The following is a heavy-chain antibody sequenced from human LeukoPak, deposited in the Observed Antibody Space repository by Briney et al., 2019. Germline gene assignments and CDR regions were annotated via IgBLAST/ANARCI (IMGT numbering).Heavy chain of an antibody. Sequence: SETLSLTCTVSGGSTSRYYWNWIRQTAGKGLEWIGRIHSSGSTNYSPALNSRVTMSVDTSKNQFSLKLTSVTAADTAVYYCARDLVTVTKGFDIWGQGTMVSVSS. CDR3: ARDLVTVTKGFDI. CDR2: IHSSGST. V-gene: IGHV4-4*07. J-gene: IGHJ3*02. CDR1: GGSTSRYY. D-gene: IGHD4-17*01.